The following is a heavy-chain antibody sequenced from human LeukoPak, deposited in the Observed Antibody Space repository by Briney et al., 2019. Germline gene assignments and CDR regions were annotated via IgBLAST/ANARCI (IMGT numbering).Heavy chain of an antibody. CDR2: ISAYNGNT. CDR1: GYTFTSYG. V-gene: IGHV1-18*01. J-gene: IGHJ3*02. Sequence: GASVKVSCKASGYTFTSYGISWVRQAPGQGLEWMGWISAYNGNTNYAQKLQGRVTMTTDTSTSTAYMELKSLRSDDTAVYYCAREPGVYCSSTSCYNSLSRAFDIWGQGTMVTVSS. CDR3: AREPGVYCSSTSCYNSLSRAFDI. D-gene: IGHD2-2*02.